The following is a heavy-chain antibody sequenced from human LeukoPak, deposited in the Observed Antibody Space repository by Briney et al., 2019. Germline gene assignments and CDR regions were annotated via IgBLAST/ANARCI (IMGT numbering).Heavy chain of an antibody. J-gene: IGHJ4*02. CDR2: IIPIFGTA. CDR3: ATSLRYWGYFDY. V-gene: IGHV1-69*01. Sequence: ASVKVSCKASGGTFSSYAISWVRQAPGQGLEWMGGIIPIFGTANYAQKFQGRVTITADESTSTAYMELSSLRSEDTAVYYCATSLRYWGYFDYWGQGTLVTVSS. CDR1: GGTFSSYA. D-gene: IGHD3-9*01.